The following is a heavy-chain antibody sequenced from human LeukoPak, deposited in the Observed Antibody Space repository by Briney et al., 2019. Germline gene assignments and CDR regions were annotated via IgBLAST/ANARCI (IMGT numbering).Heavy chain of an antibody. CDR1: GFTFSGSA. Sequence: GGSLRLSCAASGFTFSGSAMHWVRQASGKGLEWVGRIRSKANNYATAYAASVTGRFTISRDDSKNMAYLQMNSLKTEDTAVYYCTCGIFGVVTYFDLWGRGTLVTVSS. J-gene: IGHJ2*01. V-gene: IGHV3-73*01. CDR3: TCGIFGVVTYFDL. CDR2: IRSKANNYAT. D-gene: IGHD3-3*01.